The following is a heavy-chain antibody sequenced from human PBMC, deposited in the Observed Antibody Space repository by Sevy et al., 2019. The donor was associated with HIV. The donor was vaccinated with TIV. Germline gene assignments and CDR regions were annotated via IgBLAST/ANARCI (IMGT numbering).Heavy chain of an antibody. V-gene: IGHV3-15*05. D-gene: IGHD3-10*01. CDR3: TTDPPGYYYGSGTDPYMDV. CDR2: IKSKSDGGTT. CDR1: AFTLNNTW. Sequence: GGSLRLSCAGSAFTLNNTWMSWVRQAPGKGLEWVGRIKSKSDGGTTDYGAPVGGRFIISRDDLKNTVYLEMKSLKSEDTGVYYCTTDPPGYYYGSGTDPYMDVWGKGTTVTVSS. J-gene: IGHJ6*04.